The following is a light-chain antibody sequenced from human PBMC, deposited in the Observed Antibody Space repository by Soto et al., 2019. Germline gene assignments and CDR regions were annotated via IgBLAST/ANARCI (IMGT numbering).Light chain of an antibody. J-gene: IGLJ1*01. CDR2: EVS. CDR3: SSYVSGATYV. V-gene: IGLV2-14*01. Sequence: SSLSQPDPVSGSRGQSITISRTGTSSDIGVYNSVSWYQYHPGKVPRLLIFEVSDRPSGVSNRFSGSKSGNTASLTISGLQAEDEADYFCSSYVSGATYVFGTGTKVTVL. CDR1: SSDIGVYNS.